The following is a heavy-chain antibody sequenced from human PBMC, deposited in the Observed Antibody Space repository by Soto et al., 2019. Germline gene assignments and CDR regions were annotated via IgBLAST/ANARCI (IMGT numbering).Heavy chain of an antibody. CDR3: TYYYDSSGYSYYYYYYGMDV. D-gene: IGHD3-22*01. Sequence: EVQLVESGGGLVKPGGSLRLSCAASGFTFSNAWMSWVRQAPGKGLEWVGRIKSKTDGGTTDYAAPVKGRFTISRDDSKNTLYLQMNSLKTEDTAVYYCTYYYDSSGYSYYYYYYGMDVWGQGTTVTVSS. CDR2: IKSKTDGGTT. V-gene: IGHV3-15*01. CDR1: GFTFSNAW. J-gene: IGHJ6*02.